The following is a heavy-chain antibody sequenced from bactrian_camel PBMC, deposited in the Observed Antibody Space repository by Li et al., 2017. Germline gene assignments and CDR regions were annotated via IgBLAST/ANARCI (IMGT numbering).Heavy chain of an antibody. V-gene: IGHV3S53*01. CDR1: GISYGSNC. D-gene: IGHD5*01. CDR2: IDEDGRA. Sequence: HVQLVESGGGSVQAGGSTRLSCVVSGISYGSNCLAWFHQAPGKEREEEREEVAAIDEDGRASYADSIQGRFAISKDNAKNTLDLQMNNLINDDSAMYYCAADVAGWLCSIMDASGIDARGKGTQVTVS. J-gene: IGHJ7*01.